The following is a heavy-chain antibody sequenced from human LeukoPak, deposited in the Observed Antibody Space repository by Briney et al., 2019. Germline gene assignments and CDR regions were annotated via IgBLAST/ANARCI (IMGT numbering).Heavy chain of an antibody. CDR1: GYSFTDHD. D-gene: IGHD3-9*01. Sequence: ASVKVSCKASGYSFTDHDFSWVRQAPGQGLEWLGWVSIYNDNTNYAREFQDRITMTTDISTSTAYMELKSLTSDDTAVYFCARTGHYQFDSWGQGTLVTVSS. V-gene: IGHV1-18*01. CDR3: ARTGHYQFDS. J-gene: IGHJ4*02. CDR2: VSIYNDNT.